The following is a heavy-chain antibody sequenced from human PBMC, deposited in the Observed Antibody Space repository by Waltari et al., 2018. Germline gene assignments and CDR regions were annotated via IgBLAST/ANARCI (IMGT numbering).Heavy chain of an antibody. Sequence: QVQLQQWGAGLLKPSETLSLTCAVYGGSFSGYYWSWIRQPPGQGLEWLGEINHSGSTNYNPSLKSRVTISVDTSKNQFSLKLSSVTAADTAVYYCARALPTYYDFWSGKNYYYYGMDVWGQGTTVTVSS. CDR2: INHSGST. V-gene: IGHV4-34*01. J-gene: IGHJ6*02. CDR1: GGSFSGYY. CDR3: ARALPTYYDFWSGKNYYYYGMDV. D-gene: IGHD3-3*01.